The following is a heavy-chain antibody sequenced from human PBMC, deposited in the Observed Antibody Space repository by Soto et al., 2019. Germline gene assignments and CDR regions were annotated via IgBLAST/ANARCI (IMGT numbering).Heavy chain of an antibody. J-gene: IGHJ4*02. D-gene: IGHD6-13*01. V-gene: IGHV3-66*01. Sequence: PGGSLRLSCAASGLPVSGNFMSWVRQAPGKGLEWVSVIFSGGSTYYADSVKGRFTISRDNSRNTVYLQMNSLRAEDTAVYYCARGSSNWAYYFDFWGQGTLVTVSS. CDR2: IFSGGST. CDR3: ARGSSNWAYYFDF. CDR1: GLPVSGNF.